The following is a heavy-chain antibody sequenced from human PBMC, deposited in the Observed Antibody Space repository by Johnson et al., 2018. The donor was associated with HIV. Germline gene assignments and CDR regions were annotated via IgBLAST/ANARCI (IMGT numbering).Heavy chain of an antibody. CDR3: ARVSTMIVVARNDAFDI. CDR1: GFTFDDYG. CDR2: INWNGGSR. J-gene: IGHJ3*02. D-gene: IGHD3-22*01. V-gene: IGHV3-20*04. Sequence: VQLVESGGGVVRPGWSLRLSCEASGFTFDDYGMSWVRQGPGKGLEWVSGINWNGGSRDYADSVKGRFTISRDNGKNSLYLQMNSLRAEDTALYYCARVSTMIVVARNDAFDIWGQGTMVTVSS.